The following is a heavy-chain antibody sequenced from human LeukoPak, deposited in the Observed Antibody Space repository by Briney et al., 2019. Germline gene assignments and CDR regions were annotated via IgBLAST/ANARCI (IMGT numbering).Heavy chain of an antibody. CDR1: GGSISSYY. CDR2: IYTSGST. D-gene: IGHD4-17*01. CDR3: AREGYDYGDYYFDY. V-gene: IGHV4-4*07. J-gene: IGHJ4*02. Sequence: SETLSLTCIVSGGSISSYYWSWIRQPAGKGLEWIGRIYTSGSTNYNPSLKSRVTMSVDPSKHQFSLKLSSVTAADTAVYYCAREGYDYGDYYFDYWGQGTLVTVSS.